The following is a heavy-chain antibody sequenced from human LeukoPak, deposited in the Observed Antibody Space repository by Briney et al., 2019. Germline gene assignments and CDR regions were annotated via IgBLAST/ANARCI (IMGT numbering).Heavy chain of an antibody. J-gene: IGHJ1*01. CDR3: ARTRGDLKPSAEYFRH. V-gene: IGHV5-51*01. Sequence: GESLKISCKGSGYSFTSYWIGWVRQMPGKGLEWMGIIYPGDSDTRYSPSFQGQVTISADKSISTAYLQWSSLKASDTAMYYCARTRGDLKPSAEYFRHWGQGTLVTVSS. CDR2: IYPGDSDT. D-gene: IGHD2-21*02. CDR1: GYSFTSYW.